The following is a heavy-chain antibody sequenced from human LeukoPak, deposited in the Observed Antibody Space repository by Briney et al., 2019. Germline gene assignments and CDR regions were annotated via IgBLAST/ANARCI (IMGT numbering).Heavy chain of an antibody. CDR3: ARDLGSSGAFDI. J-gene: IGHJ3*02. CDR1: RFTFSSYS. Sequence: GESLRLSCAASRFTFSSYSMNWVRQAPGKGLEWVSYICSDSSTIYYADSVKGRFTISRDNAKNSLYLQMNSLRAEDTAVYYCARDLGSSGAFDIWGQGTMVTVSS. V-gene: IGHV3-48*04. CDR2: ICSDSSTI. D-gene: IGHD1-26*01.